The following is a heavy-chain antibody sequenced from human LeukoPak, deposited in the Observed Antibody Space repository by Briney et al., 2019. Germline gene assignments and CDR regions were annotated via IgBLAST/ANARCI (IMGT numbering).Heavy chain of an antibody. J-gene: IGHJ4*02. CDR2: INHSGST. CDR1: GGSFSGYY. CDR3: ARRSSGWAVGHYFDY. V-gene: IGHV4-34*01. Sequence: PSETLSLTCAVYGGSFSGYYWSWIRQPPGKGLEWIGEINHSGSTNYNPSLKSRVTISVDTSKNQFSLKLSSVTAADTAVYYCARRSSGWAVGHYFDYWGQGTLVTVSS. D-gene: IGHD6-19*01.